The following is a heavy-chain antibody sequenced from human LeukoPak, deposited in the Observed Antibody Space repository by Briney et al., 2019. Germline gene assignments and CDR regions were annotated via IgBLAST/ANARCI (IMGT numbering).Heavy chain of an antibody. CDR2: INHSGST. CDR3: ARALERYYYDSSGYYAHFDY. Sequence: SETLSLTCTVSGGSISSYYWSWIRQPPGKGLEWIGEINHSGSTKYNPSLKSRVTISGDTSKNQFSLKLRSVTAADTAVYYCARALERYYYDSSGYYAHFDYWGQGTLVTVSS. CDR1: GGSISSYY. D-gene: IGHD3-22*01. V-gene: IGHV4-34*01. J-gene: IGHJ4*02.